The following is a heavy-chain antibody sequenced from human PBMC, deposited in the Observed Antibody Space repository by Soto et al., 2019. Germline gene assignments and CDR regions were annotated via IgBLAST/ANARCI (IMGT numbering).Heavy chain of an antibody. D-gene: IGHD1-26*01. CDR3: ARVYSGSYSDS. Sequence: SETLSLTCIVSGGSISNYYWRWIRQPPGKGLEWIGYIYYSGSTNYNPSLTSRVTISVDTSKNQFSLKLSSVTAADTAVYYCARVYSGSYSDSWGQGTLVTVSS. CDR2: IYYSGST. V-gene: IGHV4-59*08. J-gene: IGHJ4*02. CDR1: GGSISNYY.